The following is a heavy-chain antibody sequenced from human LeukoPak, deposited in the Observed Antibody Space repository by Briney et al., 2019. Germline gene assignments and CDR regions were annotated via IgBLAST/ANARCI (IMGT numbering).Heavy chain of an antibody. CDR1: GFTLSSYA. V-gene: IGHV3-23*01. CDR2: ISGSGGST. Sequence: PGGSLRLSCAASGFTLSSYAMSWVRQAPGKGLEWVSAISGSGGSTYYADSVKGRFTISRDNSKNTLYLQMNSLRAEDTAVYYCAKVYYDILTGYFNYWGQGTLVTVSS. J-gene: IGHJ4*02. CDR3: AKVYYDILTGYFNY. D-gene: IGHD3-9*01.